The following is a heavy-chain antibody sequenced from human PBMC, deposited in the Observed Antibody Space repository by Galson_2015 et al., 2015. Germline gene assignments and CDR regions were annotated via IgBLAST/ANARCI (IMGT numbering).Heavy chain of an antibody. CDR3: ARGGKGSPLDY. J-gene: IGHJ4*02. D-gene: IGHD1-26*01. Sequence: SLRLSCAASGLTLTDQYMEWVRQAPGKGLEWVGRSRNKANSYTTEYAASVKGRFTISRDDSKSSLYLQMNSLKSEDTAVYYCARGGKGSPLDYWGQGTLVTVSS. CDR2: SRNKANSYTT. V-gene: IGHV3-72*01. CDR1: GLTLTDQY.